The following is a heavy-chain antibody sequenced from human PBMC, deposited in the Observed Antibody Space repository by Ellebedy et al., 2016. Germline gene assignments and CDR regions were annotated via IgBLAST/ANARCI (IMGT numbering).Heavy chain of an antibody. Sequence: ASVKVSCKASGYTFTSYDISWVRQAPGQGLEWMGWISVYNGHTNYAQKLQGRVTMTTDTSMSTAYMELRSLRSDDTAVYYCARGQDYYYYYGMDVWGQGTTVTVSS. J-gene: IGHJ6*02. CDR1: GYTFTSYD. V-gene: IGHV1-18*01. CDR3: ARGQDYYYYYGMDV. CDR2: ISVYNGHT.